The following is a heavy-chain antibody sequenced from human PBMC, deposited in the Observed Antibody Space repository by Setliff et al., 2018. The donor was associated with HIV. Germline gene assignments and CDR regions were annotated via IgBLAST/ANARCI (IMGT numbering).Heavy chain of an antibody. V-gene: IGHV3-7*01. CDR1: GGSMRTGDW. Sequence: ETLSLTCAVSGGSMRTGDWWSWVRQSPGKGLEWVANIKQDGSEKYYGDSVKGRFTVSRDNAKNTLYLQMNGLRGEDTAVYYCAMFSSSSGWGQGTQVTVSS. CDR3: AMFSSSSG. D-gene: IGHD6-6*01. CDR2: IKQDGSEK. J-gene: IGHJ4*02.